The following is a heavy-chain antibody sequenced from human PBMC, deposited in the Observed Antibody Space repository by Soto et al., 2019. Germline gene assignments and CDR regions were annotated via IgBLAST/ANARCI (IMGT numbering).Heavy chain of an antibody. CDR1: EFNFSSFA. Sequence: SLRLSSAASEFNFSSFAMHRIRQDTGKGLEWVAVISYDGSNKYYADSVKGRFTISRDNSKNTLYLQMNSLRAEDTAVYYCARDSGSSSDGGAFGIWGQRTMVTVSS. J-gene: IGHJ3*02. CDR2: ISYDGSNK. D-gene: IGHD6-13*01. CDR3: ARDSGSSSDGGAFGI. V-gene: IGHV3-30-3*01.